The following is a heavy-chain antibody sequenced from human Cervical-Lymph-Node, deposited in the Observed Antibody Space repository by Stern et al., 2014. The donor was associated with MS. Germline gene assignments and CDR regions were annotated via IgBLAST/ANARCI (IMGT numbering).Heavy chain of an antibody. J-gene: IGHJ4*02. V-gene: IGHV3-30-3*01. D-gene: IGHD3-10*01. Sequence: VQLVESGGGVVQPGRSLRLSCAASGITFTAYSMHWVRKAPGKGLEWVALTSSDGRKSHYADSVKGRFTISTDKPKNTLYLQLNTLRPEDTAVYYCARGGGFGGTNFFDYWGQGTLVTVSS. CDR1: GITFTAYS. CDR3: ARGGGFGGTNFFDY. CDR2: TSSDGRKS.